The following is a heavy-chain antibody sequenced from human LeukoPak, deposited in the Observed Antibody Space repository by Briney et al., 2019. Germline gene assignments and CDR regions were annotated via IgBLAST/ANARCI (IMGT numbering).Heavy chain of an antibody. CDR3: ARGRSGLAAAGTYDY. V-gene: IGHV1-8*01. CDR1: GYTFTSSD. J-gene: IGHJ4*02. D-gene: IGHD6-13*01. CDR2: INPNSGRT. Sequence: ASVKVSCKASGYTFTSSDINWVRQAAGQGLEWMGWINPNSGRTGYAQKFQGGVTMTANTSISTAYMELRSLRFDDTAVYYCARGRSGLAAAGTYDYWGQGTLITVSS.